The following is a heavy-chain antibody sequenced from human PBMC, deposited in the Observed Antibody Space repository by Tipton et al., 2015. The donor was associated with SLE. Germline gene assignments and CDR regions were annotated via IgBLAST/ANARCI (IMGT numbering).Heavy chain of an antibody. D-gene: IGHD3-16*01. Sequence: TLSLTCTVSGGSISSYYWSWIRQPPGKGLEWIGHIYYSGSTNYNPSLKSRVTISVDTSKNQFSLKLSSATAADTAVYYCARDQVGVGDFDYWGQGTLVTVSS. CDR3: ARDQVGVGDFDY. J-gene: IGHJ4*02. CDR2: IYYSGST. V-gene: IGHV4-59*01. CDR1: GGSISSYY.